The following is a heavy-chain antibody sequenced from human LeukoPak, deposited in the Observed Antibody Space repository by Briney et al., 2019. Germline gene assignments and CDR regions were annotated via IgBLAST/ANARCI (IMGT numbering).Heavy chain of an antibody. CDR2: INPNSGGR. Sequence: VASVKVSCKASGYTFTGYSMHWVRQAPGQGLEWMGWINPNSGGRKYAQKFQGRVTMTRDTSICTAYMELSGLGSDDTAVYYCARNGHISAWSYYYYYVDVWGIGTTVTVSS. CDR1: GYTFTGYS. D-gene: IGHD6-19*01. J-gene: IGHJ6*03. CDR3: ARNGHISAWSYYYYYVDV. V-gene: IGHV1-2*02.